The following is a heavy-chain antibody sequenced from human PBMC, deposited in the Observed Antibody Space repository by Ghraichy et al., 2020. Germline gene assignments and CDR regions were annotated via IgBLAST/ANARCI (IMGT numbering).Heavy chain of an antibody. CDR2: ISSSSSTI. D-gene: IGHD4-17*01. CDR1: GFTFSSYS. J-gene: IGHJ6*02. V-gene: IGHV3-48*02. Sequence: GGSLRLSCAASGFTFSSYSMNWVRQAPGKGLEWVSYISSSSSTIYYADSVKGRFTISRDNAKNSLYLQMNSLRDEDTAVYYCARDKGRIGGHDYGDYVYYYYYGMDVWGQGTTVTVSS. CDR3: ARDKGRIGGHDYGDYVYYYYYGMDV.